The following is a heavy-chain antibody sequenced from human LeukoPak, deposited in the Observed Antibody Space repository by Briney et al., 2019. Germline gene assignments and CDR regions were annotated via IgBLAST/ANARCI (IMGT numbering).Heavy chain of an antibody. Sequence: GGSLRLSCAASGFTFSSYGMHWVRQAPGKGLEWVAFIRYDGTNKYYADSVKGRFTISRDNSKYTLYLQMNSLRAEDTAVYYCAKDHRITIFGVVAYYFDYWGQGTLVTVSS. J-gene: IGHJ4*02. CDR1: GFTFSSYG. CDR3: AKDHRITIFGVVAYYFDY. CDR2: IRYDGTNK. V-gene: IGHV3-30*02. D-gene: IGHD3-3*01.